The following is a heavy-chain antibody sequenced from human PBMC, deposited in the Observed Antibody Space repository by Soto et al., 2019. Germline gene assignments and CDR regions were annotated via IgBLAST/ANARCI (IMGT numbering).Heavy chain of an antibody. J-gene: IGHJ4*02. CDR3: ASGGYSYGPDYYFDY. CDR2: ISSGSSTI. D-gene: IGHD5-18*01. CDR1: GFTFSTYS. V-gene: IGHV3-48*02. Sequence: GGSLRLSCAASGFTFSTYSMNWVRQAPGKGLEWVSYISSGSSTIYYADSVKGRFTISRDNAKNSLYLQMNSLRDEDTAVYYCASGGYSYGPDYYFDYWGQGTLVTVSS.